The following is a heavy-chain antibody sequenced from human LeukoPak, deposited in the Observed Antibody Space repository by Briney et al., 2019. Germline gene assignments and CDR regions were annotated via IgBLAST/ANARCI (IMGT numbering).Heavy chain of an antibody. V-gene: IGHV3-7*01. Sequence: PGGSLRLSCAASGFTFTSFWMTWVRQAPGKGLEWVANIKQDGSEKYLVDSVKGRFTISRDNAKSSLYLQMNSLRAEDTAVYYCARDGGSSWYGAFDIWGQGTMVTVSS. J-gene: IGHJ3*02. D-gene: IGHD6-13*01. CDR1: GFTFTSFW. CDR3: ARDGGSSWYGAFDI. CDR2: IKQDGSEK.